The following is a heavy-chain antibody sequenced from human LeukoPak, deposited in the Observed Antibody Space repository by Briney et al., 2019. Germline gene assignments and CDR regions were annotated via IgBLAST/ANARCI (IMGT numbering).Heavy chain of an antibody. V-gene: IGHV1-18*01. D-gene: IGHD6-13*01. Sequence: ASVKVSCKASGYTFTNYAISWVRQAPGQGLEWMGWISAYSGNTNYAQNLQGRVTMTTDTSTSTAYMELRSLRSDDTAVYYCARSIAAAADNWFDPWGQGTLVTASS. CDR1: GYTFTNYA. CDR2: ISAYSGNT. J-gene: IGHJ5*02. CDR3: ARSIAAAADNWFDP.